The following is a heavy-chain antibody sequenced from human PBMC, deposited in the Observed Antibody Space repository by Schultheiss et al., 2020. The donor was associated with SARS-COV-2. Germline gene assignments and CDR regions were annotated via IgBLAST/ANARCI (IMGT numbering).Heavy chain of an antibody. D-gene: IGHD6-13*01. Sequence: SETLSLTCSVSGDSISSGVYCWSWIRQLPGKGLEWIGYISYSGTTYYNPSLKSRVTMSVDTSKNQFSLKLSSVTAADTAVYYCARVGGSSSWTYFDYWGQGTLVTVSS. CDR3: ARVGGSSSWTYFDY. V-gene: IGHV4-31*03. CDR2: ISYSGTT. J-gene: IGHJ4*02. CDR1: GDSISSGVYC.